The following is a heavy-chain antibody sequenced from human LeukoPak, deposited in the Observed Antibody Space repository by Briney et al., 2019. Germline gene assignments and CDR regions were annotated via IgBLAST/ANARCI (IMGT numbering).Heavy chain of an antibody. V-gene: IGHV4-30-4*08. CDR3: ARGGSGSYYVGPFDY. CDR1: GGSISSGDYY. CDR2: IYYSGST. J-gene: IGHJ4*02. D-gene: IGHD1-26*01. Sequence: PSETLSLTCTLSGGSISSGDYYWRWVRQPPGKGLELLGYIYYSGSTYYNPSLKSRVTISVDTSKNQFSLKLSSVTAADTAVYYCARGGSGSYYVGPFDYWGQGTLVTVSS.